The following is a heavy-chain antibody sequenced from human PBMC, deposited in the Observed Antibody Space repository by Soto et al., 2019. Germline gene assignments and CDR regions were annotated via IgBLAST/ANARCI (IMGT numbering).Heavy chain of an antibody. V-gene: IGHV4-31*03. Sequence: QVQLQDSGPGLVKPSQTLSLTCTVSGGSISSGGYYWSWIRQHPGKGLEWIGYIYYSGSTYYNPSLKSRVTISVYTSKNQFSLKLSSVTAADTAVYYCARSSQSTVTTLDYWGQGTLVTVSS. CDR1: GGSISSGGYY. D-gene: IGHD4-17*01. CDR3: ARSSQSTVTTLDY. J-gene: IGHJ4*02. CDR2: IYYSGST.